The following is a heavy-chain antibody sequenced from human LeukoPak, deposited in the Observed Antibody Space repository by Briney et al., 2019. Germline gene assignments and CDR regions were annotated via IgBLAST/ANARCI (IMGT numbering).Heavy chain of an antibody. Sequence: ASVKVSCKASGYTFTGYYMHWVRQAPGQGLEWMGWINPNSGGTNYAQKFQGRVTMTRDTSISTSYMELSRLRTDDTAVYYCARDRSTVTTYDWFDPWGQGTLVTVSS. J-gene: IGHJ5*02. V-gene: IGHV1-2*02. D-gene: IGHD4-17*01. CDR2: INPNSGGT. CDR3: ARDRSTVTTYDWFDP. CDR1: GYTFTGYY.